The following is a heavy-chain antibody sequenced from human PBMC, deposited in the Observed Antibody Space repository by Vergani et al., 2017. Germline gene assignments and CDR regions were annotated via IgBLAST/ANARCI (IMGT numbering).Heavy chain of an antibody. J-gene: IGHJ6*02. CDR2: INTNTGNP. D-gene: IGHD6-6*01. CDR1: GYTFTSYA. Sequence: QVQLVQSGAEVKKPGASVKVSCKASGYTFTSYAMNWVRQAPGQGLEWMGWINTNTGNPTYAKGFTGRFVFSLDTSVSTAYLQISSLKAEDTAVYYCASRYSSSGVGRGMDVWGQGTTVTVSS. V-gene: IGHV7-4-1*02. CDR3: ASRYSSSGVGRGMDV.